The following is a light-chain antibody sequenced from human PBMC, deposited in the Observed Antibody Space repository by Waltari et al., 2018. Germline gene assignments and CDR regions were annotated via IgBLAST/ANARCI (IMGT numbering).Light chain of an antibody. CDR2: VNSDGSH. V-gene: IGLV4-69*01. Sequence: QLVLTQSPSATASLGAPVKLTCTLSSGHSSNLIAWLQQQPGKGPRYLMKVNSDGSHRKGDEIPDRFSGSSSGAERYLTISSLQSEDEADYYCETGGHGTWVFGGGTKLTVL. CDR3: ETGGHGTWV. J-gene: IGLJ3*02. CDR1: SGHSSNL.